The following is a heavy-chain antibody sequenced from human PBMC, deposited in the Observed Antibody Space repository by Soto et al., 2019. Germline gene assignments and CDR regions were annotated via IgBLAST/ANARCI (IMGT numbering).Heavy chain of an antibody. CDR2: INPNSGGT. Sequence: QVQLVQSGAEVKKPGASVKVSCKASGYTFTGYYMHWVRQAPGQGLEWMGWINPNSGGTNYAQKFHGWVTMTRDTSISTAYMELSRLRSDDTAVYYCARDLTVTTGHSGYYYDYWGQGTLVTVSS. CDR3: ARDLTVTTGHSGYYYDY. CDR1: GYTFTGYY. V-gene: IGHV1-2*04. J-gene: IGHJ4*02. D-gene: IGHD4-17*01.